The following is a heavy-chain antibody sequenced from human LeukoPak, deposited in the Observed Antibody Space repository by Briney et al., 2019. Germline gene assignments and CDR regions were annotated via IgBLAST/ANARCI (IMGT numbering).Heavy chain of an antibody. CDR2: IRSNANSYAT. Sequence: GGSLILSCAASGFPFSGSAMPWVRQASGKGLEWVGRIRSNANSYATAYAASVKGRFTIPRDDSKNTAYLQMNSLKTEDTAVYYCTSQHGYCTNGVCYAVGMDVWGQGTTVTVS. CDR1: GFPFSGSA. CDR3: TSQHGYCTNGVCYAVGMDV. J-gene: IGHJ6*02. V-gene: IGHV3-73*01. D-gene: IGHD2-8*01.